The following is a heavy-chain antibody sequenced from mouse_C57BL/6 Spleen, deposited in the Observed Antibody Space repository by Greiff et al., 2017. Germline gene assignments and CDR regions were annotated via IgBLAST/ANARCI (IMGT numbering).Heavy chain of an antibody. CDR2: ISRGSSTT. Sequence: EVQLLQPGAGLVMPGASLKLSCTASGFTFTDYGMHWVRQAPEKGLEWVAYISRGSSTTYYADTVKGRFTISRDNAKNTLFLQMTSLRSEDTAMYYCAGWAFDYWGQGTTLTVSS. CDR1: GFTFTDYG. J-gene: IGHJ2*01. V-gene: IGHV5-17*01. D-gene: IGHD3-1*01. CDR3: AGWAFDY.